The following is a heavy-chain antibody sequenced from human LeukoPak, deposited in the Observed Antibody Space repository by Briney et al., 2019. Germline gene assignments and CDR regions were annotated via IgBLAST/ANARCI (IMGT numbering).Heavy chain of an antibody. D-gene: IGHD6-19*01. CDR1: GGTFSSYA. J-gene: IGHJ4*02. Sequence: SVKVSCKASGGTFSSYAISWVRQAPGQGLEWMGRIIPIFGTANYAQKFQGRVTITTDESTSTAYMELSSLRSEDTAVYYCAREGYSSGCFDYWGQGTLVTVSS. CDR3: AREGYSSGCFDY. V-gene: IGHV1-69*05. CDR2: IIPIFGTA.